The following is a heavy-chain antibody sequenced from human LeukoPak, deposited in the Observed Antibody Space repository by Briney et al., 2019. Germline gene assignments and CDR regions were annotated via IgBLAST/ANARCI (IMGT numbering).Heavy chain of an antibody. V-gene: IGHV3-23*01. Sequence: QSGGSLRLSCAASGFTFSNYAMSWVRQAPGKGLEWVSGISGTGGSTYYADSVKGRFTISRDNSKNTLYLQMNSLRAEDTAVYYCAKEGVVGATPPLNLDYWGQGTLVTVSS. CDR2: ISGTGGST. D-gene: IGHD1-26*01. J-gene: IGHJ4*02. CDR1: GFTFSNYA. CDR3: AKEGVVGATPPLNLDY.